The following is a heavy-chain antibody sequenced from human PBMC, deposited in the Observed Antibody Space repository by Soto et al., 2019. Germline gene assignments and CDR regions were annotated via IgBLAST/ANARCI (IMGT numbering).Heavy chain of an antibody. CDR2: IIPIVGTP. V-gene: IGHV1-69*01. CDR1: GGTFSNYA. D-gene: IGHD6-13*01. J-gene: IGHJ6*02. Sequence: QVQLVQSGAEVKKPGSSVRVSCKASGGTFSNYAISWVRQAPGQGLEWMGGIIPIVGTPNYAQKFHGRVTITADESTSTAYMELSSLRSEDTAAYYCARDRRAAAKTALVLYFYGMDVWGQGTTVTVSS. CDR3: ARDRRAAAKTALVLYFYGMDV.